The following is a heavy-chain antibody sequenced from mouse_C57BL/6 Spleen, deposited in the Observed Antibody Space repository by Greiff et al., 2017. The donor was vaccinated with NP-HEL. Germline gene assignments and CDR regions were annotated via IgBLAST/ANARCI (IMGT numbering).Heavy chain of an antibody. CDR1: GFTFSSYA. D-gene: IGHD1-1*01. CDR3: ARAVERGYFDV. Sequence: EVQGVESGGGLVKPGGSLKLSCAASGFTFSSYAMSWVRQTPEKRLEWVATISDGGSYTYYPDNVKGRFTISRDNAKNNLYLQMSHLKSEDTAMYYCARAVERGYFDVWGTGTTVTVSS. J-gene: IGHJ1*03. CDR2: ISDGGSYT. V-gene: IGHV5-4*01.